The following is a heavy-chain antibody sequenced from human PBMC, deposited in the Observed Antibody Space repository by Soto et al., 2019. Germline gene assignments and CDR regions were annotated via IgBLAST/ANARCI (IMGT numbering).Heavy chain of an antibody. V-gene: IGHV3-53*04. J-gene: IGHJ3*02. CDR3: ARDSDYGDYWGYAFDI. CDR2: IYSGGST. Sequence: HPGGSLRLSCAASGFTVSSNYMSWVRQAPGKGLEWVSVIYSGGSTYYADSVKGRFTISRHNSKNTLYLQMNSLRAEDTAVYYCARDSDYGDYWGYAFDIWGQGTMVTVSS. CDR1: GFTVSSNY. D-gene: IGHD4-17*01.